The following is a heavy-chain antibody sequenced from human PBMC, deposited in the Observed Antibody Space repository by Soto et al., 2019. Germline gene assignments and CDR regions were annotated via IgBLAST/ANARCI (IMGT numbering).Heavy chain of an antibody. J-gene: IGHJ5*02. CDR1: GGSMSKFY. CDR2: VYATGTS. CDR3: FRDGSKTLRDCFDP. Sequence: SETLSLTCSVSGGSMSKFYWSWIRKTAGKGLEWMGRVYATGTSDYNPSLRSRIAMSVDISKKTFSLRLRSVTAADTGVYYCFRDGSKTLRDCFDPWGQGILVTVPS. D-gene: IGHD4-17*01. V-gene: IGHV4-4*07.